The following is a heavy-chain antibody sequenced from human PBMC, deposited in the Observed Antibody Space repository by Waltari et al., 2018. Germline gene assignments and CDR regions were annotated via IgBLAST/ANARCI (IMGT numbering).Heavy chain of an antibody. D-gene: IGHD6-6*01. Sequence: QVQLQESGPGLVKPSETLSLTCTVSGGSISSYYWSWIRQPPGKGLEWIGYIYYSGSTNYNPSLKSRVTISVDTSKNQFSLKLSSVTAADTAVYYCARLRQEDSSSPRDYYYYMDVWGKGTTVTISS. CDR1: GGSISSYY. J-gene: IGHJ6*03. CDR2: IYYSGST. V-gene: IGHV4-59*08. CDR3: ARLRQEDSSSPRDYYYYMDV.